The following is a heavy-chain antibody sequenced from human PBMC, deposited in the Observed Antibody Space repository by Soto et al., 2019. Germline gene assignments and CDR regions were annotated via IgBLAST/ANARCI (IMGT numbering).Heavy chain of an antibody. Sequence: EVQLVESGGGLVQPGGSLRLSCAASGFTVSSNYMSWVRQAPGKGLEWVSVIYSGGSTYYADSVKGRFTISRDNSKNTLYLQMNSLRAEDTAVYYCARQREAVTPFDYWGQGTLVTVNS. J-gene: IGHJ4*02. CDR2: IYSGGST. V-gene: IGHV3-66*04. D-gene: IGHD4-17*01. CDR1: GFTVSSNY. CDR3: ARQREAVTPFDY.